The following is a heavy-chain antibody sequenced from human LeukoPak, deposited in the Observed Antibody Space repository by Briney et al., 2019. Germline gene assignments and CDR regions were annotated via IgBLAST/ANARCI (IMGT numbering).Heavy chain of an antibody. J-gene: IGHJ6*02. D-gene: IGHD4-11*01. CDR2: IYHSGST. CDR3: ARQTTSSGMDV. Sequence: SETLSLTCAVSGGSISSGGYSWSWIQQPPGKGLEWIGYIYHSGSTYYNPSLKSRVTISVDRSKNQFSLKLSSVTAADTAVYYCARQTTSSGMDVWGQGTTVTVSS. V-gene: IGHV4-30-2*01. CDR1: GGSISSGGYS.